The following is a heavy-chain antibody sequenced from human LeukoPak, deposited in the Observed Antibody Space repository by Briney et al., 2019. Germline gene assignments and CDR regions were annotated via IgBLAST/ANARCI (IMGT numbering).Heavy chain of an antibody. D-gene: IGHD3-22*01. CDR3: AKDRYYYDSSGYYPY. J-gene: IGHJ4*02. CDR1: GFTFSSYA. Sequence: GGSLRLSCAASGFTFSSYAMSWVRQAPGKGLKWVSAISGSGGSTYYADSVKGRFTISRDNSKNTLYLQMNSLRAEDTAVYYCAKDRYYYDSSGYYPYWGQGTLVTVSS. CDR2: ISGSGGST. V-gene: IGHV3-23*01.